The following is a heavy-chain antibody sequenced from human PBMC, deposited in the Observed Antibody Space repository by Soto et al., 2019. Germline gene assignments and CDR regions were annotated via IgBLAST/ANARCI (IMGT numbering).Heavy chain of an antibody. D-gene: IGHD1-26*01. CDR2: IYYSGST. V-gene: IGHV4-31*03. CDR3: AGSSGGAVRNGIDV. J-gene: IGHJ6*02. CDR1: GGSISSGGYY. Sequence: QVQLQESGPGLVKPSQTLSLTCTVSGGSISSGGYYWSWIRQHPGKGLEWIGYIYYSGSTYYNPSLKSRVTISVDTSKNQFSLKLSSVTAADTAVSYCAGSSGGAVRNGIDVWGQGTTVTVSS.